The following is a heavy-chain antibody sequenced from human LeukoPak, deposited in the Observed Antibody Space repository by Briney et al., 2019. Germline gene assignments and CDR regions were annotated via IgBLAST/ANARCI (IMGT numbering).Heavy chain of an antibody. CDR3: AKTQNRYCSGGSCSGPFDY. V-gene: IGHV3-23*01. D-gene: IGHD2-15*01. CDR2: LSKSGYST. Sequence: GGSLRLSCAASGFTFSSYVMSWVRQARGKGLEWVSSLSKSGYSTYYADSVKGRFTISRDNSKNTLFLQMNSLRAEDTAVYYCAKTQNRYCSGGSCSGPFDYWGQGTLVTVSS. J-gene: IGHJ4*02. CDR1: GFTFSSYV.